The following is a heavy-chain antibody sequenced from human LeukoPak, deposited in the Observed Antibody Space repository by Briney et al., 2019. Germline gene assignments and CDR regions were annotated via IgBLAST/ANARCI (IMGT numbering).Heavy chain of an antibody. J-gene: IGHJ4*02. D-gene: IGHD6-13*01. CDR1: GFTFSSYG. V-gene: IGHV3-30*02. Sequence: GGSLRLSCAASGFTFSSYGMHWVRQAPGKGLEWVAFIRYDGSNKYYADSVKGRFTISRDNSKNTLYLQMNSLRAEDTAVYYCAKGPGYSSSGGDYWGQGTLVTVSS. CDR2: IRYDGSNK. CDR3: AKGPGYSSSGGDY.